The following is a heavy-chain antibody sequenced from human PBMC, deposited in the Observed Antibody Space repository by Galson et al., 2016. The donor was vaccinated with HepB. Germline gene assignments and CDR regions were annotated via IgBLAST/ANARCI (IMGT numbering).Heavy chain of an antibody. Sequence: SLRLSCAASGFTFRSCAMSWVRQAPGNGLEWVSGCSGSGVDTLYADSVKGRFTISRDNSKNTLYLQMNSLRVEDTAVYYCAKDRYTVTTLFDFWGQGTLVTVSS. CDR2: CSGSGVDT. V-gene: IGHV3-23*01. D-gene: IGHD4-17*01. J-gene: IGHJ4*02. CDR3: AKDRYTVTTLFDF. CDR1: GFTFRSCA.